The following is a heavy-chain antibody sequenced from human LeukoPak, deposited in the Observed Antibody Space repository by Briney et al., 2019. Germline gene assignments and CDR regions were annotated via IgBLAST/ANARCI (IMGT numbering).Heavy chain of an antibody. Sequence: PGGSLRLSCAASGFTFSSYAMHWVRQAPGRGLEWVAFISNDGSNQYYAESVKGRFTISRDNSKSTLYLQMNNLRVEDTAVFYCARDPYYDYVWGSWRGFDYWGQGTLVTVSS. D-gene: IGHD3-16*01. CDR2: ISNDGSNQ. V-gene: IGHV3-30-3*01. CDR1: GFTFSSYA. CDR3: ARDPYYDYVWGSWRGFDY. J-gene: IGHJ4*02.